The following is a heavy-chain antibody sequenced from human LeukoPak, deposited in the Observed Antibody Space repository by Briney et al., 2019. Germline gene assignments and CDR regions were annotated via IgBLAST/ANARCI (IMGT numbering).Heavy chain of an antibody. D-gene: IGHD1-1*01. CDR1: GYTFTNHG. Sequence: ASVKVSCKASGYTFTNHGISWVRPAPAQGLEWMGWISDYKCNTNSAQTLQSRVTMTTDTRTSTAYIELRSLRSDDTAVYYCARDLAPNNLRSKRLYYSGQGALVTVSS. J-gene: IGHJ4*02. CDR3: ARDLAPNNLRSKRLYY. V-gene: IGHV1-18*01. CDR2: ISDYKCNT.